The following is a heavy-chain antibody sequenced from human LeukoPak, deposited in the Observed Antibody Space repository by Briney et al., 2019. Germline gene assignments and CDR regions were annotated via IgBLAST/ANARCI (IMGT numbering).Heavy chain of an antibody. CDR3: AKSHYYDSSGYYY. Sequence: GGSLRLSCAASGFTFDDYAMHWVRHAPGKGLEWVSGISWNSGSIGYADSVKGRFTISRDNAENSLYLQMNSLRAEDTALYYCAKSHYYDSSGYYYWGQGTLVTVSS. V-gene: IGHV3-9*01. CDR2: ISWNSGSI. J-gene: IGHJ4*02. D-gene: IGHD3-22*01. CDR1: GFTFDDYA.